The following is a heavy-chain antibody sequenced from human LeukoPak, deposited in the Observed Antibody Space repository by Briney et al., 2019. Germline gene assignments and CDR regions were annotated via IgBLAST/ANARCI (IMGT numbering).Heavy chain of an antibody. Sequence: GGSLRLSCAASGFTFSSYAMSWVRQAPGKGLEWVSAISGSGGSTYYADSVKGRFTISRDTPKNTLYLQMNSLRADDTAVFYCVGYGGNSFWGQGTLVTVSS. J-gene: IGHJ4*02. CDR2: ISGSGGST. CDR3: VGYGGNSF. D-gene: IGHD4-23*01. CDR1: GFTFSSYA. V-gene: IGHV3-23*01.